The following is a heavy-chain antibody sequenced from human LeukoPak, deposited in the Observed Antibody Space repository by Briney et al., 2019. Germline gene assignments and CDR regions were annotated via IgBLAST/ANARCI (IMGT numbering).Heavy chain of an antibody. CDR1: GGTFSSYA. V-gene: IGHV1-69*13. Sequence: ASVKVSCKASGGTFSSYAISWVRQAPGQGLEWMGVIIPIFGTANYAQKFQGRVTITADESTSIAYMELSSLRSEDTAVYYCARGQWLRLTSRFDPWGQGTLVTVSS. J-gene: IGHJ5*02. CDR3: ARGQWLRLTSRFDP. CDR2: IIPIFGTA. D-gene: IGHD5-12*01.